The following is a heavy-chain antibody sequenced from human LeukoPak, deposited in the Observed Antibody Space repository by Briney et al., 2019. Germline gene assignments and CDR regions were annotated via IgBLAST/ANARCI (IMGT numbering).Heavy chain of an antibody. CDR1: GGSVSSGSYY. CDR2: IYYSGST. CDR3: ASFSSSWLYYYYGMDV. V-gene: IGHV4-61*01. J-gene: IGHJ6*02. D-gene: IGHD6-13*01. Sequence: PSETLSLTCTVSGGSVSSGSYYWSWIRQPPGKGLEWIGYIYYSGSTNYNPSLKSRVTMSVDTSKNQFSLKLSSVTAADTAVYYCASFSSSWLYYYYGMDVWGQGTTVTVSS.